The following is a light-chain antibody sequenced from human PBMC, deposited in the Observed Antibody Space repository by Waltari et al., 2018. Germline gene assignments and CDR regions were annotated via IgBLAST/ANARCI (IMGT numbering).Light chain of an antibody. Sequence: QSALTQPATVSGSPGQSITISCTGTTSDVGSYNLVSWYQQHPGKAPKRMIYEVRKRPSGVSNRFPGSKSGNTACLTISGLQAEDEADYYCCSYAGSSTPVVFGGGTKLTVL. CDR3: CSYAGSSTPVV. J-gene: IGLJ2*01. CDR1: TSDVGSYNL. V-gene: IGLV2-23*02. CDR2: EVR.